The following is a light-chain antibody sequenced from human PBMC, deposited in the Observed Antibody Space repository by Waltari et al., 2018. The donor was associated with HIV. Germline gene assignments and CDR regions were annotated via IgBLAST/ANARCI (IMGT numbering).Light chain of an antibody. CDR2: EVS. J-gene: IGLJ3*02. CDR1: SSDVGGYNY. CDR3: ATWDGSLSVVL. Sequence: QSALTQPASVSGSPGQSITISCTGTSSDVGGYNYVSWYQQPPGKAPKLLIYEVSNRPSGGSHRCSGSKSGTSASLAISGLRSDDEADYYCATWDGSLSVVLFGGGTKLTVL. V-gene: IGLV2-14*01.